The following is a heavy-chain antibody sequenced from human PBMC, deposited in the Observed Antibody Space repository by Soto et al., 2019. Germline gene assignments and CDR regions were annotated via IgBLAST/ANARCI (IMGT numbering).Heavy chain of an antibody. CDR3: ARDLVVTAILSYYYYGMDV. Sequence: SETLSLTCTVSGGSISSYYWSWIRQPAGKGLEWIGRIYTSGSTNYNPSLKSRVTMSVDTSKNQFSLKLSSVTAADTAVYYCARDLVVTAILSYYYYGMDVWGQGTTVTVSS. CDR2: IYTSGST. CDR1: GGSISSYY. V-gene: IGHV4-4*07. D-gene: IGHD2-21*02. J-gene: IGHJ6*02.